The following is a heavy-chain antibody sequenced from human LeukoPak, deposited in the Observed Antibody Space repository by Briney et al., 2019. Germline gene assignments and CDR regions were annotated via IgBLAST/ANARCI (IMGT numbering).Heavy chain of an antibody. V-gene: IGHV4-59*01. CDR2: IYYSGST. J-gene: IGHJ4*02. Sequence: PSETLSLTCTVSGGSISSYYWSWIRQPPGKGLEWIGYIYYSGSTNYTPSLKSRVTISVDTSKNQFSLKLSSVTAADTAVYYCARTNVFWSGPSFDYWGQGTLATVPS. CDR3: ARTNVFWSGPSFDY. D-gene: IGHD3-3*01. CDR1: GGSISSYY.